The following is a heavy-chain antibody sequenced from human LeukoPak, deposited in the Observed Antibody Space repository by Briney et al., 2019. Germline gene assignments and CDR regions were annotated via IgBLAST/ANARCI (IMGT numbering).Heavy chain of an antibody. D-gene: IGHD3-22*01. CDR3: ARVDYDSSGYFDY. J-gene: IGHJ4*02. CDR1: GGSISTFY. Sequence: SETLSLTCTVSGGSISTFYWSWLRQPPGKQLEWIGYVYYSGSTNYNPSFKTRVTISVDTSKNQFSLKLSSVTPADTAVYYCARVDYDSSGYFDYWGQGTLVTLSS. CDR2: VYYSGST. V-gene: IGHV4-59*01.